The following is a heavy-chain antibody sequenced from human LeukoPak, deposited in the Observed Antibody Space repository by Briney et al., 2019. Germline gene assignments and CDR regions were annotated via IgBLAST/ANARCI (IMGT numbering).Heavy chain of an antibody. J-gene: IGHJ6*02. V-gene: IGHV3-23*01. Sequence: GGSLRLSCAASGFTFSSYAMSWVRQAPGKGLYWVSAISGSGGSTYYADSVKGRFTISRDNSKNTLYLQMNSLRAEDTAVYYCAKPGYGSRSYPPYGMDVWGQGTTVTVSS. CDR3: AKPGYGSRSYPPYGMDV. CDR2: ISGSGGST. CDR1: GFTFSSYA. D-gene: IGHD3-10*01.